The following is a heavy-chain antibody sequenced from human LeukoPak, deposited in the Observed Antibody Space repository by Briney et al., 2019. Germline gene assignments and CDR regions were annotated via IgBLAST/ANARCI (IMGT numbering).Heavy chain of an antibody. D-gene: IGHD3-22*01. CDR2: INPNSGGT. CDR3: ARDLVQSSGSNWFDP. J-gene: IGHJ5*02. Sequence: GASVKVSCKASGYSFTGYYMHWVRQAPGQGLEWMGWINPNSGGTNYAQEFQGRVTMTRDTSISTAYMELSRLRSDDTGVYYCARDLVQSSGSNWFDPWGQGTLVTVSS. V-gene: IGHV1-2*02. CDR1: GYSFTGYY.